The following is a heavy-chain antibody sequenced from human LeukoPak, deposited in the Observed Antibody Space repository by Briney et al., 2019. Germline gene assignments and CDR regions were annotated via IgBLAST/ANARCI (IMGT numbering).Heavy chain of an antibody. CDR3: AKEYGYTYGEFDY. V-gene: IGHV3-23*01. CDR2: ISGSCVST. CDR1: GFTFRTSG. D-gene: IGHD5-18*01. J-gene: IGHJ4*02. Sequence: GGSLRLSCAASGFTFRTSGMSWVRPAPGKGLEWVSAISGSCVSTYYADSVKGRFTISRDNSKNTLYLQMNNLRAEDTAVYYCAKEYGYTYGEFDYWGQGTLVTVSS.